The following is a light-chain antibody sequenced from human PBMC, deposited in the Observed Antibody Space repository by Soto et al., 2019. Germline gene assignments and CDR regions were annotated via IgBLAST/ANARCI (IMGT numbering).Light chain of an antibody. J-gene: IGKJ4*01. CDR2: GAS. V-gene: IGKV3-15*01. Sequence: EIVMTQSPATLSVSQGERATLSCRASESVSSNLAWYQQKPGQAPRILIYGASTRATGVPARFSGSGSGTEFTLTISSLQSEDFAVFYCQQYNKWPLTFGAGTKVE. CDR1: ESVSSN. CDR3: QQYNKWPLT.